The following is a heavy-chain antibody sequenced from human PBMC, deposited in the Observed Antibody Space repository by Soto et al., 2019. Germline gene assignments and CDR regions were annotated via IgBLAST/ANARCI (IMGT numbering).Heavy chain of an antibody. CDR3: ARAHGSGSYAWFDP. Sequence: QVQLQQSGPGLVKPSQTLSLTCTVSGGSISSGGDYWSWIHQHPGKGLEWVGFISYSGSTFYTPSLRSRATISVDKSKNQLSLKLTSVTAADTAVYYCARAHGSGSYAWFDPWGQGTLVTVS. J-gene: IGHJ5*02. V-gene: IGHV4-31*03. CDR1: GGSISSGGDY. D-gene: IGHD3-10*01. CDR2: ISYSGST.